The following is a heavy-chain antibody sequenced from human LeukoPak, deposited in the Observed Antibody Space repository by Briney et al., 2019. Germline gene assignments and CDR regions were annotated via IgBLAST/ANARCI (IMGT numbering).Heavy chain of an antibody. J-gene: IGHJ5*02. D-gene: IGHD6-6*01. CDR3: ARVEYSSSTPDNWFDP. CDR2: ISPHSGGT. Sequence: EASVKVSCKASGFTFTGYYIHWVRQAPGQVLEWMGWISPHSGGTHYAQNFQGRVTMTRDTSISTAYMELSRLRSDDTAVYYCARVEYSSSTPDNWFDPWGQGTLVTVSS. CDR1: GFTFTGYY. V-gene: IGHV1-2*02.